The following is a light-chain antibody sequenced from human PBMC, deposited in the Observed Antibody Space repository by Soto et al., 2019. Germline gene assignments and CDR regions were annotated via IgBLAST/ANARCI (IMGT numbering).Light chain of an antibody. Sequence: QSVLTRPASVSGSPGQTITISCTGTSSDVGGYNYLSWYQQHPGKAPKVMIYEVSNRPSGVSNRFSGSKSGNTASLTISGLQAEDEDDYFCSSYTTSGTPVFGGGTKLTVL. CDR1: SSDVGGYNY. J-gene: IGLJ3*02. V-gene: IGLV2-14*01. CDR3: SSYTTSGTPV. CDR2: EVS.